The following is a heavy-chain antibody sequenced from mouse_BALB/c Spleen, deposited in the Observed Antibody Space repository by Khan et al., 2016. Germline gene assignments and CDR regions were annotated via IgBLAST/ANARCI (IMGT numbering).Heavy chain of an antibody. J-gene: IGHJ1*01. Sequence: EVELVESGGGLVQPGGSLRLSCATSGFTFSDYYLSWVRQPPGKTLEWLGFSRKKAKGSTAEYSASVKGRFTISRDTSQSILYLQMNNLRAEDSATYYCARDIEDLWYFDVRGAGTTVTVSS. CDR1: GFTFSDYY. CDR3: ARDIEDLWYFDV. CDR2: SRKKAKGSTA. V-gene: IGHV7-3*02.